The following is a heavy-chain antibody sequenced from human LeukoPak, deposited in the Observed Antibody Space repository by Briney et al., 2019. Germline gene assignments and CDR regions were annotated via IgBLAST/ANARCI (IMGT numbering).Heavy chain of an antibody. Sequence: SETLSLTCTVSGGSISSYYWSWIRQPPGKGLEWIGYIYYSGGTNYNPSLKSRVTISVDTSKNQFSLKLSSVTAADTAVYYCARSRDGYPHFDYWGQGTLVTVSS. CDR3: ARSRDGYPHFDY. V-gene: IGHV4-59*01. CDR1: GGSISSYY. CDR2: IYYSGGT. J-gene: IGHJ4*02. D-gene: IGHD5-24*01.